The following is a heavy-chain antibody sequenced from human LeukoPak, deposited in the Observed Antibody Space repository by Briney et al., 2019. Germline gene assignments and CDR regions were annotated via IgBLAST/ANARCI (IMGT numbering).Heavy chain of an antibody. J-gene: IGHJ4*02. CDR3: ARVSKAGGSGWTYYFDY. V-gene: IGHV1-18*01. CDR2: VNPYNGNT. D-gene: IGHD6-19*01. CDR1: GYTFTTYG. Sequence: ASVKVSCKASGYTFTTYGVTWVRQAPGQGLECMGWVNPYNGNTDSAQNFQGRVTMTTDTSTSTAYMELRSLRSDDTAVYYCARVSKAGGSGWTYYFDYWGQGTLVIVSS.